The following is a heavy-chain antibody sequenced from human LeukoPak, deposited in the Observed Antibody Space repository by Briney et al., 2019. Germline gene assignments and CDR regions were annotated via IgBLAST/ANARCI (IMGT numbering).Heavy chain of an antibody. CDR3: AVKWFGDRKWVGNYMDV. CDR2: IIPIFGTA. Sequence: SVKVSCKASGGTFSTYVISWVRQAPGQGLEWMGGIIPIFGTANYAQKFQGRVTITADESTSTAYMELSSLRSEDTAVYYCAVKWFGDRKWVGNYMDVWGKGTTVTISS. J-gene: IGHJ6*03. V-gene: IGHV1-69*13. CDR1: GGTFSTYV. D-gene: IGHD3-10*01.